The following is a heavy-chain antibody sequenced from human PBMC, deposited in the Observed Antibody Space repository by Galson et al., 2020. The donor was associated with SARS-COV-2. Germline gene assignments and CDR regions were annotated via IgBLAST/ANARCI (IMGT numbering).Heavy chain of an antibody. CDR1: GFIFSDYG. D-gene: IGHD3-22*01. Sequence: GESLKISCAASGFIFSDYGMHWVRQAPGKGLEWVANIYYDGRAKFYADSVKGRFTISRDNFQNTLYLQLSSLRAEDTATYYCARDENYYEKIGARVAYWGQGTLVTVSS. J-gene: IGHJ4*02. CDR2: IYYDGRAK. CDR3: ARDENYYEKIGARVAY. V-gene: IGHV3-33*01.